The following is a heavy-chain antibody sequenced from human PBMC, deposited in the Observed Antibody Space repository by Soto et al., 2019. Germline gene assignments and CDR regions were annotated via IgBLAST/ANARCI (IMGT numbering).Heavy chain of an antibody. J-gene: IGHJ4*02. V-gene: IGHV3-74*01. D-gene: IGHD4-17*01. CDR3: ARGGAYGDYRSDF. CDR1: GFNFSVYW. Sequence: EVQLVESGGVLVQPGGSLRLSCAASGFNFSVYWMHWVRQAPGNGLVWVARLNSDGTYASSADSVTVRLTISRDNAKNTLYLQLNSLRAEDTAVYYCARGGAYGDYRSDFWGQGTLVTVSS. CDR2: LNSDGTYA.